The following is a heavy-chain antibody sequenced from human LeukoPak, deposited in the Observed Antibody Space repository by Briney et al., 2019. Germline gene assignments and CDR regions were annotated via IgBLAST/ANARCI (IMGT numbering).Heavy chain of an antibody. D-gene: IGHD3-10*01. CDR2: ICSSGST. Sequence: SETLSLTCTVSGGSISSYCWIWIRQSAGKGLEWIGRICSSGSTVYNPSLKSRVTISSDVSNNQFSLKLTSVTAADTAVYYCARDRGTDGSDQLDPWGQGILVTVSS. V-gene: IGHV4-4*07. J-gene: IGHJ5*02. CDR1: GGSISSYC. CDR3: ARDRGTDGSDQLDP.